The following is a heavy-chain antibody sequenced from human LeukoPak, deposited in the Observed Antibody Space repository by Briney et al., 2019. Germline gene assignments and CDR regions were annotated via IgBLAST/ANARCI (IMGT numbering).Heavy chain of an antibody. Sequence: SQTLSLTCAISGDSVSSNSAAWNWIRQSPSRGLEWLGRTYYRSKWYNDYAVSVKSRITINPDTSKNQFSLQLSSVTPEDTAVYYCARERGLRKHQYYYYYYMDVWGKGTTVTVSS. CDR3: ARERGLRKHQYYYYYYMDV. D-gene: IGHD4-17*01. J-gene: IGHJ6*03. CDR1: GDSVSSNSAA. V-gene: IGHV6-1*01. CDR2: TYYRSKWYN.